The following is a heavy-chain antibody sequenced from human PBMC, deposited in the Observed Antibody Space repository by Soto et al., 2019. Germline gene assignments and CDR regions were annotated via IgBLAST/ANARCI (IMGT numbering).Heavy chain of an antibody. CDR1: GFTFSSYA. D-gene: IGHD2-15*01. CDR2: ISGSGGST. J-gene: IGHJ4*02. Sequence: GGSLRLSCAASGFTFSSYAMSWVRQAPGKGLEWVSAISGSGGSTYYADSVKGRFTISRDNSKNTLYLQMNSLRAEDTAVYYCAKDHGGLGYCSGGSCYMADYWGQGTLVTVSS. V-gene: IGHV3-23*01. CDR3: AKDHGGLGYCSGGSCYMADY.